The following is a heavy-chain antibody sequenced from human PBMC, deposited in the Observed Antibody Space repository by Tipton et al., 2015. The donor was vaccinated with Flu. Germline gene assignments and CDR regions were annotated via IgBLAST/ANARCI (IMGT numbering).Heavy chain of an antibody. D-gene: IGHD6-19*01. V-gene: IGHV3-23*01. CDR1: GFTFNRHG. CDR2: FSGSGGTT. CDR3: ARVIPELVAGLDS. Sequence: SLRLSCAASGFTFNRHGMHWVRQAPGKGLEWVSGFSGSGGTTFFADSVRGRFTISRDFFKNTLYLQMSSLRAEDTAVYYCARVIPELVAGLDSWGQGTLVTVSS. J-gene: IGHJ4*02.